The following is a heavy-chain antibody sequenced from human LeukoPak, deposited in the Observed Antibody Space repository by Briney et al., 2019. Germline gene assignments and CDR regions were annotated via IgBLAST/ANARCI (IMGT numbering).Heavy chain of an antibody. D-gene: IGHD3-16*02. J-gene: IGHJ6*03. CDR3: ARHIGGGIEDMDV. V-gene: IGHV4-59*08. CDR1: GGSIGTYY. Sequence: PSETLSLTCIVSGGSIGTYYWSWIRQSPGKGLEWIGYIYVTGSTRYNPYLQSRVPISVDTSRNQFFLKMSSVTAADTAVYYCARHIGGGIEDMDVWGTGTKVTVSS. CDR2: IYVTGST.